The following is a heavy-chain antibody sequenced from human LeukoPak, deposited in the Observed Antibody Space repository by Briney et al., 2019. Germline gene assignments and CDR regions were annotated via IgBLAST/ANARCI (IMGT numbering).Heavy chain of an antibody. D-gene: IGHD2-2*01. CDR2: ISSSSGTI. CDR3: VSFYETY. CDR1: GFTFSSYS. V-gene: IGHV3-48*01. Sequence: GGSLRLSCAASGFTFSSYSMNWVRQAPGKGLEWVSYISSSSGTIYYADSVKGRFTISRDNAKNSLYLQMNSLRAEDTAVYYCVSFYETYWGRGTLVTVSS. J-gene: IGHJ4*02.